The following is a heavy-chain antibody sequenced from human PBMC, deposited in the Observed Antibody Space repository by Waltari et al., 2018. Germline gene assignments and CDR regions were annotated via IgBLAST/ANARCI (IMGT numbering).Heavy chain of an antibody. D-gene: IGHD5-12*01. CDR3: AKDLGGYSGAHWYFDV. Sequence: EVQLVESGGGSVQPGGSLRLSCAASGFMFRSYAMSWVRQAPGKGLGWGSSSSGSDGRANYADAAKGRFTISRDNFKNTLFVEMNSLRADDAAVYYCAKDLGGYSGAHWYFDVWGRGTLVTVSS. CDR2: SSGSDGRA. CDR1: GFMFRSYA. J-gene: IGHJ2*01. V-gene: IGHV3-23*04.